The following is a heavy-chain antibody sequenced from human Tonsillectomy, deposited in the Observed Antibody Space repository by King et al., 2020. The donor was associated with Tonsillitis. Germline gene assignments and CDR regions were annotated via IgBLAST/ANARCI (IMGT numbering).Heavy chain of an antibody. J-gene: IGHJ3*02. CDR1: GFTFSSYT. CDR3: SRDTHKFSASWSYAFHI. V-gene: IGHV3-30*04. D-gene: IGHD6-13*01. Sequence: VQLVESGGGVVPPGRSLRLSCAASGFTFSSYTMHWVRQAPGKGLDWVVVISEYGRAKFYIDSVKGRFTISRDNSKLTLDLQMNSLRAEDTAVYYCSRDTHKFSASWSYAFHIWGQGTMVTVSS. CDR2: ISEYGRAK.